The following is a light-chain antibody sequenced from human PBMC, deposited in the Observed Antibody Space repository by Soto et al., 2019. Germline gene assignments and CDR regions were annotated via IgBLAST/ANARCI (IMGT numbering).Light chain of an antibody. CDR3: QQYGSSPFT. CDR2: GAS. J-gene: IGKJ3*01. Sequence: EIALTQSPGTLSLSPGERATLSCRASQSVSSSYLAWYQQKPGQAPRLLIYGASSRATGIPDRFSSSGSGTDFTLTISRLEPEDFAVYYCQQYGSSPFTFGPGTKVDIK. V-gene: IGKV3-20*01. CDR1: QSVSSSY.